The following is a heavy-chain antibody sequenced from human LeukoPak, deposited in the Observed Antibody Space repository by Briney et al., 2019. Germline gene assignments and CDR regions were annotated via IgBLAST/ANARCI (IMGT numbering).Heavy chain of an antibody. CDR1: GYTFTSYG. D-gene: IGHD3-10*01. V-gene: IGHV1-18*01. Sequence: GASVKVSCKASGYTFTSYGISWVRQAPGQGLEWMGWISAYNGNTNYAQKLQGRVTMTTDTSTSTAYMELRSLRSDDTAVYYCARAKVLWFGELMSFDYWGQGTLVTVSS. CDR3: ARAKVLWFGELMSFDY. J-gene: IGHJ4*02. CDR2: ISAYNGNT.